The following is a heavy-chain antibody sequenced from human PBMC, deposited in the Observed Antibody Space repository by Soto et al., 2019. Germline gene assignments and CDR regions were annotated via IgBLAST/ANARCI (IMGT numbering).Heavy chain of an antibody. CDR3: ARDQYSSGRARWFDH. Sequence: GXSVEVYCEASVYNITSYYMHWVRQAPGQGLEWMGIINPSGGSTSYAQKFQGRVTMTRDTSTSTVYMELSSLRSEDTAVYYCARDQYSSGRARWFDHWGQGTLGTVSS. V-gene: IGHV1-46*01. J-gene: IGHJ5*02. CDR2: INPSGGST. D-gene: IGHD6-19*01. CDR1: VYNITSYY.